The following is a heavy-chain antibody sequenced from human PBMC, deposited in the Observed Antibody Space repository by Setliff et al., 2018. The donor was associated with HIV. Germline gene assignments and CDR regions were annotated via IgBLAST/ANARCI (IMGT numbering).Heavy chain of an antibody. J-gene: IGHJ3*01. CDR1: GGSFSGYS. Sequence: SETLSLTCGVSGGSFSGYSWSWIRQSPGKGLEWIGEVNHSGSSNLNPSFERRVTIAGVPSKNQFSLRLSSVTALDTAVYYCARYYYGSESYYSPLDLWGQGTMVTVSS. CDR2: VNHSGSS. CDR3: ARYYYGSESYYSPLDL. V-gene: IGHV4-34*01. D-gene: IGHD3-10*01.